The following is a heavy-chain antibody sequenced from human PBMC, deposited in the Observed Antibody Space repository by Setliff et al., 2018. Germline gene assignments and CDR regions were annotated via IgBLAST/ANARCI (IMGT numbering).Heavy chain of an antibody. Sequence: SETLSLTCTVSGGSVSPYFWSWIRQPPGKGLEWIGYIYHNGNTNFNPSLKSRVIISVDTSLNQVSLQLTSVTAADTALYFCARERLYYDDLTGFSPEAFGIWGQGTMVTVSS. D-gene: IGHD3-9*01. V-gene: IGHV4-59*02. CDR3: ARERLYYDDLTGFSPEAFGI. J-gene: IGHJ3*02. CDR1: GGSVSPYF. CDR2: IYHNGNT.